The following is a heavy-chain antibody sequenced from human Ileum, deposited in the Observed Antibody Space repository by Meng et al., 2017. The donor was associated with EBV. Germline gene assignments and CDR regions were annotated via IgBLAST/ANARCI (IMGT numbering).Heavy chain of an antibody. J-gene: IGHJ4*02. D-gene: IGHD6-19*01. CDR3: ARVGQWLPIDY. CDR1: GGSISRSNW. V-gene: IGHV4-4*02. CDR2: IYHSGST. Sequence: QVPVREAGPGLVSPSGTLSLTCAVSGGSISRSNWWSWVRQPPGKGREWIGEIYHSGSTNYNPFLKSRVTISVDKSKNQFSLNLSSVTAADTAVYYCARVGQWLPIDYWGQGTLVTVSS.